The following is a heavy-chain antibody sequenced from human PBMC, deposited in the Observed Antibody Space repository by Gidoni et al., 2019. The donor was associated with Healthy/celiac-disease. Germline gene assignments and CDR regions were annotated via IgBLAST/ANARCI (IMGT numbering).Heavy chain of an antibody. CDR2: INAGNGNT. D-gene: IGHD3-9*01. Sequence: QVQLVQSGAEVKKPGASVKVSCKASGYTFTRYAMHWVRQAPGQRLEWMGWINAGNGNTKYSQKFQGRVTITRDTSASTAYMELSSLRSEDTAVYYCTLVYDILTGYYYYYGMDVWGQGTTVTVSS. CDR1: GYTFTRYA. V-gene: IGHV1-3*01. CDR3: TLVYDILTGYYYYYGMDV. J-gene: IGHJ6*02.